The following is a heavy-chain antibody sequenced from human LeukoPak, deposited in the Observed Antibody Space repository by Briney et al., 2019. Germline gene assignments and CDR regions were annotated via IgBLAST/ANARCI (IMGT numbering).Heavy chain of an antibody. V-gene: IGHV4-59*08. CDR1: GGSISSYY. Sequence: SETLSLTCTVSGGSISSYYWSWIRQPPGKGLEWIGDIYYSGCTNYNPSLKSRVTISVDTSKNPSSLRLSSVTAADTAVYYSARLASGSYGPLTPFDYWGQGTLVTVSS. CDR3: ARLASGSYGPLTPFDY. J-gene: IGHJ4*02. CDR2: IYYSGCT. D-gene: IGHD1-26*01.